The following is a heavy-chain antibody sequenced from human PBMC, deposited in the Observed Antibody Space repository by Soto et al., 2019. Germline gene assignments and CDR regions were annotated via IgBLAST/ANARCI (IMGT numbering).Heavy chain of an antibody. D-gene: IGHD6-19*01. CDR1: GGSVSSGSYY. J-gene: IGHJ5*02. Sequence: SETLSLTCIVSGGSVSSGSYYWSWIRQPPGKGLEWIGYIYYSGSTNYNPSLKSRVTISVDTSKNQFSLKLSSVTAADTAVYYCARSSSSGWYLTWFDPWGPGTLVTVSS. CDR2: IYYSGST. CDR3: ARSSSSGWYLTWFDP. V-gene: IGHV4-61*01.